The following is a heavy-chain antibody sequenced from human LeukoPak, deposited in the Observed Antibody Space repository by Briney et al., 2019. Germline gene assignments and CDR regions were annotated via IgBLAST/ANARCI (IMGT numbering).Heavy chain of an antibody. V-gene: IGHV3-23*01. J-gene: IGHJ4*02. CDR2: ISGSGGST. Sequence: GGSLRLSCAASGFTLSSYAMSWVRQAPGKGLEWVSAISGSGGSTYYADSVKGRFTISRDNSKNTLYLQMNSLRAEDTAVYYCAKDDDYDFWSGYLDYWGQGTLVTVSS. CDR1: GFTLSSYA. D-gene: IGHD3-3*01. CDR3: AKDDDYDFWSGYLDY.